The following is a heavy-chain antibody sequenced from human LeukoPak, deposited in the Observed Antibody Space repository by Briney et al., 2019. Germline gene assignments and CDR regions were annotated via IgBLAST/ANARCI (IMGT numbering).Heavy chain of an antibody. J-gene: IGHJ4*02. CDR1: GGTFSSYA. CDR3: AGGGKVVRGVYFDY. V-gene: IGHV1-69*13. CDR2: IIPIFGTA. D-gene: IGHD3-10*01. Sequence: GASVKVSCKASGGTFSSYAISWVRQAPGQGLEWMGGIIPIFGTANYAQKFQGRVTITADESTSTAYMELSSLRSEDTAVDYCAGGGKVVRGVYFDYWGQGTLVTVSS.